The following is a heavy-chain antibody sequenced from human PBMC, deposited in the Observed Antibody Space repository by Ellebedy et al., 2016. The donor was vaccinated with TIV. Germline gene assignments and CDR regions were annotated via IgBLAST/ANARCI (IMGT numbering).Heavy chain of an antibody. CDR3: ARDRYQLAPHYFDY. CDR1: GGTFSSYA. V-gene: IGHV1-69*13. Sequence: SVKVSXXASGGTFSSYAISWVRQAPGQGLEWMGVIIPIFGTANYAQKFQGRVTITADESTSTADMELSSLRSEDTAVYYCARDRYQLAPHYFDYWGQGTLVTVSS. D-gene: IGHD6-6*01. CDR2: IIPIFGTA. J-gene: IGHJ4*02.